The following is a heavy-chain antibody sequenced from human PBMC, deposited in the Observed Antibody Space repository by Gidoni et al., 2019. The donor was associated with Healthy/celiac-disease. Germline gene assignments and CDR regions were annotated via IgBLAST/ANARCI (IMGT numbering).Heavy chain of an antibody. Sequence: ELQLVASGGGLVQTGRSLRLSCASSGFTFDDYAMHWVRQAPGKGLEWVSGIRWNSGSIGYADSVKGRFTISRDNAKNSLYLQMNSLRAEDTALYYCAKDRGKRWEGAFDIWGQGTMVTVSS. CDR2: IRWNSGSI. D-gene: IGHD1-26*01. CDR3: AKDRGKRWEGAFDI. CDR1: GFTFDDYA. J-gene: IGHJ3*02. V-gene: IGHV3-9*01.